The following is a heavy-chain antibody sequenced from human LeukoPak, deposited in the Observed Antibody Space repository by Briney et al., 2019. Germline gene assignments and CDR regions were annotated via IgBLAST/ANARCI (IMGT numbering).Heavy chain of an antibody. J-gene: IGHJ5*02. Sequence: GGSLRLSCAASGFTFSDYAMHWVRQAPGKELKYVSAISYNGNGKHYADSVKGRFTISRDNSQSTLNLQMDNLRAEDTAVYYCAREFNYYGSGSYYKVRWFDPWGRGTLVTVSS. V-gene: IGHV3-64*02. CDR2: ISYNGNGK. D-gene: IGHD3-10*01. CDR1: GFTFSDYA. CDR3: AREFNYYGSGSYYKVRWFDP.